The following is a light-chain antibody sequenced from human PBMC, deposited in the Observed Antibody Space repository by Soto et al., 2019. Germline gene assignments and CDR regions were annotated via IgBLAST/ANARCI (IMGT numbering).Light chain of an antibody. CDR3: QQYGDMWT. V-gene: IGKV3-20*01. CDR1: QSVRSSY. J-gene: IGKJ1*01. Sequence: EIVLTQSPGTLSLSPGERATLNCRASQSVRSSYLAWYQQQTGQAPRLLIHGASRRATGIPDRFSGSGSGTDFTLTINSLEPEDFAVYFCQQYGDMWTFGQGTKVEIK. CDR2: GAS.